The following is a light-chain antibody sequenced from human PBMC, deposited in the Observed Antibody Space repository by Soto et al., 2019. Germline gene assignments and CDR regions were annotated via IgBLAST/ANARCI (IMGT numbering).Light chain of an antibody. J-gene: IGLJ1*01. V-gene: IGLV1-40*01. CDR2: GNT. CDR3: QSYDSSLREYV. Sequence: QAVVTQPPSVSGAPGQRVTISCTGSRSNIGAGYDVHWYQQVPGTAPNLLIDGNTNRPSGVPDRFSGSKSGTSASLAITGLQAEDEADYYCQSYDSSLREYVFGTGTKLTVL. CDR1: RSNIGAGYD.